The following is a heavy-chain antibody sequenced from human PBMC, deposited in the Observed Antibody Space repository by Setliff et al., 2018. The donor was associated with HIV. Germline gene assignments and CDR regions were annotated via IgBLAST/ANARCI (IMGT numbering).Heavy chain of an antibody. D-gene: IGHD2-21*01. Sequence: SETLSLTCTVSGGSISSYYWSWIWQPAGKGLEWIGRIYTSGTTNYKPSLNSRVTMSVDTSKNQFSLKLYSATAADTAVYYCARIASVAGAYYFDYWGQGTLVTSPQ. V-gene: IGHV4-4*07. CDR2: IYTSGTT. J-gene: IGHJ4*02. CDR1: GGSISSYY. CDR3: ARIASVAGAYYFDY.